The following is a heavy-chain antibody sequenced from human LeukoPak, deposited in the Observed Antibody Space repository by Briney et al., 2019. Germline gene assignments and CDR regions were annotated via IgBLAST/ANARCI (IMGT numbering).Heavy chain of an antibody. CDR3: ARIFDSSGYYYPGSLDY. Sequence: GGSLRLSCTASGFSFSTYWTNWVRQSPGKGLEWVANIKQDGSEKYYVDSVKGRFTISRDNAKNSLYLQMNSLRADDTAVYYCARIFDSSGYYYPGSLDYWGQGTPVAVSS. J-gene: IGHJ4*02. V-gene: IGHV3-7*01. D-gene: IGHD3-22*01. CDR2: IKQDGSEK. CDR1: GFSFSTYW.